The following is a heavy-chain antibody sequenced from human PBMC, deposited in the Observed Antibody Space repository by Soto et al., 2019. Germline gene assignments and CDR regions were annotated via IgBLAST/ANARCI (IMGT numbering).Heavy chain of an antibody. CDR1: GYSVSSSDYF. J-gene: IGHJ6*02. D-gene: IGHD3-3*01. CDR3: ASGRFLEWFLDV. Sequence: SEPLSLTCSVPGYSVSSSDYFWAWFRQPPGKGLEWIGSMLYSGLTYYNPSLKSRVTLSVDTSKNQFPVRLNSVTASETAVYYCASGRFLEWFLDVWGQGTTVTVSS. CDR2: MLYSGLT. V-gene: IGHV4-39*01.